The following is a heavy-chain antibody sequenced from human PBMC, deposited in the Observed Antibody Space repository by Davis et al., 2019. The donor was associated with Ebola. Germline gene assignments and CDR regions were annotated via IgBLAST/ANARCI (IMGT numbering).Heavy chain of an antibody. CDR3: ARDIHWARGD. D-gene: IGHD7-27*01. V-gene: IGHV3-7*01. CDR1: GFTFGDHW. Sequence: PGGSLRLSCAASGFTFGDHWMGWVRQAPGKGLEWVAQLNEDGIKIHYMDSMKGRFTISSDNAKSSLYLQMNSLRAADTAMYYCARDIHWARGDWGQGTLVTVSS. J-gene: IGHJ4*02. CDR2: LNEDGIKI.